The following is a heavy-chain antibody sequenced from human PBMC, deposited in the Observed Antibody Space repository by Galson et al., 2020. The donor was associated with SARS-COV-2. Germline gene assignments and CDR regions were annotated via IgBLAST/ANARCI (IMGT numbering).Heavy chain of an antibody. V-gene: IGHV3-15*01. CDR1: GFTFSNAW. CDR3: TTGGPYYGYVWGSYRDTPGDY. CDR2: IKSTTDGGTT. Sequence: GGSLRLSCAASGFTFSNAWMSWVRQAPGKGLEWVGRIKSTTDGGTTDYAAPVKGRFTISRDDSKNTLYLQMNSLKTEDTAVYYCTTGGPYYGYVWGSYRDTPGDYWGQGTLVTGSS. D-gene: IGHD3-16*02. J-gene: IGHJ4*02.